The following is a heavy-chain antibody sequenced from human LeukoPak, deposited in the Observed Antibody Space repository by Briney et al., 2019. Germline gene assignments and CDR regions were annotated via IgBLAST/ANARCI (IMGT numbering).Heavy chain of an antibody. D-gene: IGHD1-1*01. CDR3: ARDHRPGPYNWNDGGFDY. CDR2: IIPIFGTA. Sequence: SVKVSCKASGGTFSSYAISWVRQAPGQGLEWMGGIIPIFGTANYAQKFQGRVTITADESTSTAYMELSSLRSEDTAVYYCARDHRPGPYNWNDGGFDYWAQGTLVSVSS. J-gene: IGHJ4*02. CDR1: GGTFSSYA. V-gene: IGHV1-69*13.